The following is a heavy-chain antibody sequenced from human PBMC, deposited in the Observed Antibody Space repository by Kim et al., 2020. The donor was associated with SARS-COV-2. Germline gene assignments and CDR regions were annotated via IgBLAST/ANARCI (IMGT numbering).Heavy chain of an antibody. CDR1: GGSISSSSYY. V-gene: IGHV4-39*01. CDR2: IYYSGST. CDR3: ARLFHYGDFDY. D-gene: IGHD4-17*01. J-gene: IGHJ4*02. Sequence: SETLSLTCTVSGGSISSSSYYWGWIRQPPGKGLEWIGSIYYSGSTYYNPSLKSRVTISVDTSKNQFSLKLSSVTAADTAVYYCARLFHYGDFDYWGQGTLVTVSS.